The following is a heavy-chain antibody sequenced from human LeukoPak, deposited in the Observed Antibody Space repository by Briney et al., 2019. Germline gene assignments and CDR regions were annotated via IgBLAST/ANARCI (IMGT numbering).Heavy chain of an antibody. CDR3: ARAARRITMVRGVGRYFDY. D-gene: IGHD3-10*01. V-gene: IGHV4-34*01. CDR1: GGSFSGYY. Sequence: PSETLSLTCAVYGGSFSGYYWSWIRQLPGKGLEWIGKINHSGSTNYNPSLKSRVTISVDTSKNQFSLKLSSVTAADTAVYYCARAARRITMVRGVGRYFDYWGQGTLVTVSS. J-gene: IGHJ4*02. CDR2: INHSGST.